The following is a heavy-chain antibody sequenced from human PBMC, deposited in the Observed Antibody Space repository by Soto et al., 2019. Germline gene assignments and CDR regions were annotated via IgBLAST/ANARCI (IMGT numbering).Heavy chain of an antibody. V-gene: IGHV3-23*01. CDR1: GFMFDNYA. CDR3: AKGRYFDSSGGCANY. J-gene: IGHJ4*02. CDR2: ISGSGHAI. D-gene: IGHD3-22*01. Sequence: EVRLLESGGGSVPPGASARLSCLTSGFMFDNYAMSWVRQSPARGLEWVAAISGSGHAIYYTESVRGRFTISRDKSKKTVFLQMNNLRTEDTAIYYCAKGRYFDSSGGCANYWGLGTLVTVAS.